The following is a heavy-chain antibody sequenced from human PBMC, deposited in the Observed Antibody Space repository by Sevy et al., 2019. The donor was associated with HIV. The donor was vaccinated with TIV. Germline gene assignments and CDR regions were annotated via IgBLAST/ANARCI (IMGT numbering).Heavy chain of an antibody. CDR1: GFTFSDYY. V-gene: IGHV3-11*01. CDR2: ISRSGSTI. D-gene: IGHD3-22*01. Sequence: GGSLRLSCAASGFTFSDYYMSWIRQAPGKGLEWVSYISRSGSTINYADSVKGRFTISRENAKNSLYRQINSLRAEDTAVYYCARENTMIEEPGWFDPWGQGTLVTVSS. J-gene: IGHJ5*02. CDR3: ARENTMIEEPGWFDP.